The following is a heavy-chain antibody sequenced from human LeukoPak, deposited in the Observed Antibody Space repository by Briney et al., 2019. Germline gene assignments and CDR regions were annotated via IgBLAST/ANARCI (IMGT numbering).Heavy chain of an antibody. J-gene: IGHJ6*03. V-gene: IGHV3-23*01. CDR1: GFTFSSYA. CDR2: SSGSGGST. CDR3: AKYYDFWSGYSQHYYYMDV. Sequence: GGSLRLSCAASGFTFSSYAMNWVRQAPGQGLEWVSGSSGSGGSTYYEDSVKGRFTISRDNSKITLYLQMNSLRAEDTAVYYCAKYYDFWSGYSQHYYYMDVWGKGTTVTVSS. D-gene: IGHD3-3*01.